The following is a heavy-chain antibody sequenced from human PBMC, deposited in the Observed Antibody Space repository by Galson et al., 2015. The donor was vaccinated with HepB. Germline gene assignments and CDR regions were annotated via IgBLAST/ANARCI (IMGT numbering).Heavy chain of an antibody. D-gene: IGHD5-12*01. CDR3: AREGWLRAGYYDD. V-gene: IGHV3-11*01. CDR2: ISNSGNTI. J-gene: IGHJ4*02. Sequence: SLRLSCAASGFIFSDYYMSWIRQAPVKGLEWISYISNSGNTIYYSDSVKGRFTISRDNARNSLYLQMKSLRADDTAVYYCAREGWLRAGYYDDWGQGTRVTVSS. CDR1: GFIFSDYY.